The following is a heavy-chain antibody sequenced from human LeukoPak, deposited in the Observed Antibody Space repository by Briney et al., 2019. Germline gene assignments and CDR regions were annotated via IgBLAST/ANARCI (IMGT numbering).Heavy chain of an antibody. V-gene: IGHV3-21*01. CDR1: GFTFSSYS. CDR2: ISSSSSYI. J-gene: IGHJ3*02. CDR3: ARDSPHSDAFDI. Sequence: GGSLRLPCAASGFTFSSYSMNWVRQAPGKGLEWVSSISSSSSYIYYADSVKGRFTISRDNAKNSLYLQMNSLRAEDTAVYYCARDSPHSDAFDIWGQGTMVTVSS.